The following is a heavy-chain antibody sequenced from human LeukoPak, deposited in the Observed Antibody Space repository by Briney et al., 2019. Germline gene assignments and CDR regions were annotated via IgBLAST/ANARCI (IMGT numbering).Heavy chain of an antibody. CDR1: GFTFSSFG. D-gene: IGHD6-13*01. CDR2: IWYDGNSK. CDR3: ARDISSSLDAFDI. V-gene: IGHV3-33*01. Sequence: GGSLRLSCAASGFTFSSFGLHWVRQAPGKGLEWVAAIWYDGNSKYYADSVKGRFTISRDNSKNTLNLQMNSLRAEDTAVYYCARDISSSLDAFDIWGQGTMVTVSS. J-gene: IGHJ3*02.